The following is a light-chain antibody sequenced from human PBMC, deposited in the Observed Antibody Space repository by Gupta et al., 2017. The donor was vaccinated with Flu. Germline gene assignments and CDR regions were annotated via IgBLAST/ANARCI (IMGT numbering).Light chain of an antibody. CDR1: QSVDSNY. Sequence: EIVLTQSPGTLSLSPGERATLSCRASQSVDSNYLAWHQQKHGQAPRLLIYGASNRATGIPDRFSGSGSGTDFTLTISRLEPEDFAVYYCQQYGNSPWTFGQGTTVEI. CDR2: GAS. J-gene: IGKJ1*01. V-gene: IGKV3-20*01. CDR3: QQYGNSPWT.